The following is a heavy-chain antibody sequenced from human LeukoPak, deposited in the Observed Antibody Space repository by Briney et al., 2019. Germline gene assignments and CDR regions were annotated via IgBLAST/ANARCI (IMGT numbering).Heavy chain of an antibody. V-gene: IGHV1-18*01. CDR2: ISAYNGNT. Sequence: ASVKVSCKASGYTFTSYGISWVRQAPGQGLEWMGWISAYNGNTNYAQKLQGRVTMTTDTSTSTAYMELRSLRSDDTAVYYCARDGGPGRDGTYYYYMDVWGKGTTVTVSS. CDR1: GYTFTSYG. D-gene: IGHD1-14*01. J-gene: IGHJ6*03. CDR3: ARDGGPGRDGTYYYYMDV.